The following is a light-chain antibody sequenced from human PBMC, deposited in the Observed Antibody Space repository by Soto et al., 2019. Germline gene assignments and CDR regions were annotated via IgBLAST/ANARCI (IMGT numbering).Light chain of an antibody. J-gene: IGLJ2*01. V-gene: IGLV1-40*01. CDR3: QSYDSSLSGSVV. CDR1: GSNIGAGYE. Sequence: QSVLTQPPSVSGAPGQRVSISCTGSGSNIGAGYEVHWYQQLPGTAPKLLITSNNNRPSGVPDRFSGSASDTSASLAITGLQAEDEADHYCQSYDSSLSGSVVFGGGTKVTVL. CDR2: SNN.